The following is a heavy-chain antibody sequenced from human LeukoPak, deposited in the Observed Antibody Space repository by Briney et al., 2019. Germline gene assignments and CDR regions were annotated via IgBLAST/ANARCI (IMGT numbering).Heavy chain of an antibody. CDR1: GYTFTSND. Sequence: EASVKVSCKASGYTFTSNDINWVRQATGQGLEWMGWMNPNSGNTGYAQKFQGRVIITRNTSISTAYMELSSLRSEDTAVYYCARASTPGNYYYYMDVWGKGTTVTVSS. J-gene: IGHJ6*03. CDR3: ARASTPGNYYYYMDV. CDR2: MNPNSGNT. D-gene: IGHD2-2*01. V-gene: IGHV1-8*03.